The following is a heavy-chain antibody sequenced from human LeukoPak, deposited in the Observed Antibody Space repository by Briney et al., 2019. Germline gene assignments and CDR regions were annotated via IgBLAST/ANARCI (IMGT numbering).Heavy chain of an antibody. Sequence: GGTLRLSCAASGFTFSSYGMNWVRQAPDSVAGRFTISRDNARNSLYLQMNSLRAEDTAVYYCARDLSRTESAAGSPSFDYWGQGALVTVSS. V-gene: IGHV3-48*01. D-gene: IGHD6-13*01. J-gene: IGHJ4*02. CDR1: GFTFSSYG. CDR3: ARDLSRTESAAGSPSFDY.